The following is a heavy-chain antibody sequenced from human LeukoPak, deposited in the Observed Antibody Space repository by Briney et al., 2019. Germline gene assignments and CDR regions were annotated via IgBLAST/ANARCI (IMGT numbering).Heavy chain of an antibody. Sequence: GGSLRLSCAASGFTFSGSAMLWVRQASGRGLEWVGRIRSKANRYATTYDASVKGRFIISRDDSKNTAYLQMNSLKTEDTAVYYCTRGVEYSSSYYYYYMDVWGKGTTVTVSS. J-gene: IGHJ6*03. CDR3: TRGVEYSSSYYYYYMDV. D-gene: IGHD6-6*01. CDR1: GFTFSGSA. CDR2: IRSKANRYAT. V-gene: IGHV3-73*01.